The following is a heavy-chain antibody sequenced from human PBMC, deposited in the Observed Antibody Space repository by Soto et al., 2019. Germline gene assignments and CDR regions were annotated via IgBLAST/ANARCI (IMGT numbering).Heavy chain of an antibody. J-gene: IGHJ5*02. Sequence: QVQLVESGGGVVQPGRSLRLSCTTSGFVFNDYDIHWVRQAPGKGLAWLASISYDGSNRYYADSVKGRFTISRDNSKNTLSLQINSLGAEDTAVYYCSRGIKGGLDAWGPGTLVTVSS. V-gene: IGHV3-30*03. CDR3: SRGIKGGLDA. D-gene: IGHD2-21*01. CDR1: GFVFNDYD. CDR2: ISYDGSNR.